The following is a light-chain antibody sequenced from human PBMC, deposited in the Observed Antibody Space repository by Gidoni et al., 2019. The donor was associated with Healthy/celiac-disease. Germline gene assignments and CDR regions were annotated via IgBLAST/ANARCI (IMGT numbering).Light chain of an antibody. CDR2: AAS. J-gene: IGKJ4*01. V-gene: IGKV1-39*01. CDR1: QGISRD. Sequence: DGQMTHSPSSLSASVGDRVNITCRASQGISRDLDWYQQKPGKAPKLLIYAASSLQSGVPSRFSGSGSGTDFTLTISSLQPEDFATYYCQQSYSTPQVTFGGGTKVEIK. CDR3: QQSYSTPQVT.